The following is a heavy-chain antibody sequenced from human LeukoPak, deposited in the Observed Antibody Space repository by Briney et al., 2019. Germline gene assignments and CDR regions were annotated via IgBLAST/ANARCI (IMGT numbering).Heavy chain of an antibody. V-gene: IGHV1-24*01. CDR3: ATDTGDSQLLLSSFNY. J-gene: IGHJ4*02. D-gene: IGHD2-21*02. CDR1: GGTFSSYA. CDR2: FDPEDEDT. Sequence: ASVKVSCKASGGTFSSYAISWVRQAPGQGLEWMGGFDPEDEDTVYAQKFQGRITMTEDTSTDTAYLELSNLRSDDTAVYFCATDTGDSQLLLSSFNYWGQGTLVTVSS.